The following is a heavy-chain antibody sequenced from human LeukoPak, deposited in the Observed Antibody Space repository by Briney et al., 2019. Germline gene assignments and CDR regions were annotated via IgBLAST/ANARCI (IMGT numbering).Heavy chain of an antibody. CDR3: ARARQWLGVSNWFDP. J-gene: IGHJ5*02. Sequence: GRSLRLSCAASGFTFSNYAMHWVRQAPGKGLEWVAVISYDGSNKYYADSVKGRFTISRDNSKNTLFLQMNSLRAEDTAVYYCARARQWLGVSNWFDPWGQGTLVTVSS. CDR1: GFTFSNYA. CDR2: ISYDGSNK. D-gene: IGHD6-19*01. V-gene: IGHV3-30*04.